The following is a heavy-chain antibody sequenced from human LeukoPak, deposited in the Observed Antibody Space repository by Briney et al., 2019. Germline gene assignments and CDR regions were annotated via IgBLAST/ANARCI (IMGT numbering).Heavy chain of an antibody. CDR1: GGSISSGSYY. Sequence: SETLSLTCTVSGGSISSGSYYWSWIRQPPGKGLEWIGYIYYSGSTNYNPSLKSRVTISVDTSKNQFSLKLSSVTAADTAVYYCARAKSSSWTHLNYWGQGTLVTVSS. CDR3: ARAKSSSWTHLNY. D-gene: IGHD6-13*01. V-gene: IGHV4-61*01. CDR2: IYYSGST. J-gene: IGHJ4*02.